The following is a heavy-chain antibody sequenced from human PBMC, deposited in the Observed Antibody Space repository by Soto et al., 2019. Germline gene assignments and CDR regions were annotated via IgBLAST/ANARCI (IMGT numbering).Heavy chain of an antibody. V-gene: IGHV3-30-3*01. J-gene: IGHJ4*02. CDR1: GFTFSSYA. D-gene: IGHD6-25*01. CDR3: ARERPSVLDY. Sequence: GGSLRLSCAASGFTFSSYAMHWVRQAPGKGLEWVAVISYDGSNKYYADSVKGRFTTSRDNSKNTLYLQMNSLRAEDTAVYYCARERPSVLDYWGQGTLVTVSS. CDR2: ISYDGSNK.